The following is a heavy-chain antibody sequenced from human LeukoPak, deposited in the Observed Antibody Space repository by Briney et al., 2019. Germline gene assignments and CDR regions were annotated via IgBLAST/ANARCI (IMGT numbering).Heavy chain of an antibody. CDR3: ARAEPGYCSGGSCFPTNH. J-gene: IGHJ5*02. CDR2: IIPMFGSA. CDR1: GGNVGTYT. V-gene: IGHV1-69*06. Sequence: GASVKVSCKASGGNVGTYTISWVRQAPGQGLEWLGGIIPMFGSAKYPQKFQGRVTITADTLMTTTYMELNSLTSDDTAVYYCARAEPGYCSGGSCFPTNHWGQGTLVTVSS. D-gene: IGHD2-15*01.